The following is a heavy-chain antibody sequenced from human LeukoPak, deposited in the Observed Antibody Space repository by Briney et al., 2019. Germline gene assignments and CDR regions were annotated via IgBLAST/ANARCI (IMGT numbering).Heavy chain of an antibody. CDR1: GGSISSGGYY. J-gene: IGHJ4*02. Sequence: SETLSLTCTVSGGSISSGGYYWSWIRQHPGKGLEWIGYIYYSGSTYYNPSLKSRVTISVDTSKNQFSLKLSSVTAADTAVYYCARDDGVYGYFDYWGQGTLVTVSS. V-gene: IGHV4-31*03. D-gene: IGHD5/OR15-5a*01. CDR3: ARDDGVYGYFDY. CDR2: IYYSGST.